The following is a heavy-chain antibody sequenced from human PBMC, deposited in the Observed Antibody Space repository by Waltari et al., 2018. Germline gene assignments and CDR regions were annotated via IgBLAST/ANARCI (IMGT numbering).Heavy chain of an antibody. CDR1: GFTFSTYA. V-gene: IGHV3-30-3*01. J-gene: IGHJ4*02. Sequence: QVQLVESGGGVVPPGRSLRLSCSASGFTFSTYALHWVRQAPGKGLEWLAIVSYDGNNRYYSDSVRGRFTISRDNSKNTMSLQMNSLRDEDTATYYCATGPFDFWGQGTLVTVSS. CDR3: ATGPFDF. CDR2: VSYDGNNR.